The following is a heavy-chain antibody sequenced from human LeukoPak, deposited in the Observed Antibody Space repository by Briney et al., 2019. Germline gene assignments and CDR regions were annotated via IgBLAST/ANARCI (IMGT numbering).Heavy chain of an antibody. CDR2: IYYSGST. CDR3: AREAAGRTL. CDR1: GVSISSYY. V-gene: IGHV4-59*01. Sequence: PSETLSLTCTVSGVSISSYYWSWIRQSPGKGLEWIGCIYYSGSTNYSPSLKSRVTISADTSKNQFSLKLSSATAADTAVYYCAREAAGRTLWGQGTLVTVSS. J-gene: IGHJ4*02. D-gene: IGHD1-14*01.